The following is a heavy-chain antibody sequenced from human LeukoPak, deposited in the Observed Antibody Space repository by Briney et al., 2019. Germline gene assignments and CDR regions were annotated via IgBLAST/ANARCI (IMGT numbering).Heavy chain of an antibody. D-gene: IGHD5-18*01. J-gene: IGHJ4*02. CDR2: IWYDGSNK. CDR3: ARERVVDTAMVIDY. Sequence: PGRSLRLSCAASGFTFSSYGMHWVRQAPGKGLEWVAVIWYDGSNKYYADSVKGRFTISRDNSKNTLYLQMNSLRAEDTAVYYCARERVVDTAMVIDYWGQGTLVTVSS. V-gene: IGHV3-33*01. CDR1: GFTFSSYG.